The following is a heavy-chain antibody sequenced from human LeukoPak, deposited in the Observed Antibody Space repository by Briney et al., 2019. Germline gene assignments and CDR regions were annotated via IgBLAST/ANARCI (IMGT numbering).Heavy chain of an antibody. D-gene: IGHD3-22*01. V-gene: IGHV4-39*07. Sequence: SETLSLTCTVSGGSIGSSNYYWGWIRQPRGKGLEWIGSIYYSGSTNYNPSLKSRVTMSVDTSKNQFSLKLSSVTAADTAVYYCARGEYYYDSSGLRVNDYWGQGTLVTVSS. J-gene: IGHJ4*02. CDR2: IYYSGST. CDR1: GGSIGSSNYY. CDR3: ARGEYYYDSSGLRVNDY.